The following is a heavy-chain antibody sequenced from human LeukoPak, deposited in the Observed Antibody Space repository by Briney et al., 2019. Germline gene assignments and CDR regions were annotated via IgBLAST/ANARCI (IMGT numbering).Heavy chain of an antibody. Sequence: PSETLPLTCAVSGYSISSGYYWGWIRQPPGKGLEWIGSIYHSGSTYYNPSLKSQVTISVDTSKNQFSLKLSSVTAADTAVYYCARHRSIAANFDYWGQGTLVTVSS. V-gene: IGHV4-38-2*01. J-gene: IGHJ4*02. CDR2: IYHSGST. CDR3: ARHRSIAANFDY. D-gene: IGHD6-6*01. CDR1: GYSISSGYY.